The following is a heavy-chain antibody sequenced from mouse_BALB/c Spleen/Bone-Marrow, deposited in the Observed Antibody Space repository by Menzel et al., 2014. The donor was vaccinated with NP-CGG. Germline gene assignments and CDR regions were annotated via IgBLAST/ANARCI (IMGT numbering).Heavy chain of an antibody. V-gene: IGHV1S81*02. CDR1: GYTFTSYW. Sequence: VQVVESGAELVKPGASVKPSCKASGYTFTSYWMHWVRQRPGQGLEWIGEINPSNGRTNYNEKFKSKATLTVDKSSSTAYMQLSSLTSGDSAVYYCARTYFDYWGQGTTLTVSS. J-gene: IGHJ2*01. CDR2: INPSNGRT. CDR3: ARTYFDY.